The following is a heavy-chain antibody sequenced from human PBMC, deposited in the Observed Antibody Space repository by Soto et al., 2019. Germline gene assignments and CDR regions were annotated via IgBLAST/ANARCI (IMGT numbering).Heavy chain of an antibody. V-gene: IGHV3-23*01. CDR2: ISGSGGST. D-gene: IGHD2-15*01. J-gene: IGHJ3*02. CDR3: ANIPAPVVVVAARPRDDAFDI. CDR1: GFTFSSYA. Sequence: GGSLRLSCAASGFTFSSYAMSWVRQAQGKGLEWVSAISGSGGSTYYADSVKGRFTISRDNSKNTLYLQMNSLRAEDTAVYYCANIPAPVVVVAARPRDDAFDIWGQGTMVTVSS.